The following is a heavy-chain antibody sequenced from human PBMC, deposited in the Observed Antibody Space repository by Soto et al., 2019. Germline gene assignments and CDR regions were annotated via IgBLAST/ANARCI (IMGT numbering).Heavy chain of an antibody. D-gene: IGHD6-19*01. J-gene: IGHJ4*02. Sequence: SETLSLTCTVSGGSISGYYWSWIRQPPGKGLEWIGYIYYSGSTNYNPSLKSRATMSVDTSKNQFSLKLNSVTAADTAVYYCERSGYSSGWYPAFDSWSQGTLVTVSS. V-gene: IGHV4-59*12. CDR1: GGSISGYY. CDR2: IYYSGST. CDR3: ERSGYSSGWYPAFDS.